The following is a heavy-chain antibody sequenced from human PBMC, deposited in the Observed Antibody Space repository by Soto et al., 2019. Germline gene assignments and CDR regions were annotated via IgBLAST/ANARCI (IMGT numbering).Heavy chain of an antibody. J-gene: IGHJ3*02. CDR3: AKVEGVGDAFEI. Sequence: GGSLRLSCAASGFTFSSYGMHWVRQAPGKGLEWVAVISYDGSNKYYADSVKGRFTISRKNSKNTLYLQMNGQRAEETAVYYCAKVEGVGDAFEIWGQGTMVTVSS. CDR1: GFTFSSYG. D-gene: IGHD1-26*01. CDR2: ISYDGSNK. V-gene: IGHV3-30*18.